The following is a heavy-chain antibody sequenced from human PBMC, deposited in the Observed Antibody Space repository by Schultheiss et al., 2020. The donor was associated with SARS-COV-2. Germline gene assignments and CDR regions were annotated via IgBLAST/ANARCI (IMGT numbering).Heavy chain of an antibody. CDR1: GFTFSSYW. Sequence: GGSLRLSCAASGFTFSSYWMHWVRQAPGKGLEWVAVISYDGSNKYYADSVKGRFTISRDNSKNTLYLQMNSLRAEDTAVYYCAPSSQLDSFDYWGQGTLVTVSS. V-gene: IGHV3-30*03. J-gene: IGHJ4*02. CDR2: ISYDGSNK. D-gene: IGHD6-6*01. CDR3: APSSQLDSFDY.